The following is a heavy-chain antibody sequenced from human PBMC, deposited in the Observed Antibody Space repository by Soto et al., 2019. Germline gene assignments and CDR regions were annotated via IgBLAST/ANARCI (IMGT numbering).Heavy chain of an antibody. CDR1: GYTFTSYA. CDR3: ANSRSIKTKLYSLAY. J-gene: IGHJ4*02. V-gene: IGHV1-3*01. CDR2: INVGEGNT. D-gene: IGHD3-22*01. Sequence: GASVKVSCKASGYTFTSYALHWVRQAPGQNLEWMGRINVGEGNTEYSQKFQGRVTITRDTSATIVYMELSSLRSEDTAVYYCANSRSIKTKLYSLAYWGQGTLVTVSS.